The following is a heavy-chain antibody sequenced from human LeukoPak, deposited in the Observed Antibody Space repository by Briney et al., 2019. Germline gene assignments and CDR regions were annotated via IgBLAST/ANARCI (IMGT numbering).Heavy chain of an antibody. Sequence: RGESLKISCKGSGYSFTSYWISWVRQMPGKGLEWMGRIDPSDSYTNYSPSFQDHVSISADKSISTAYLQWSSLKASDTAMYYCARHCSGGSCYSWFDPWGQGTLVTVSS. V-gene: IGHV5-10-1*01. CDR2: IDPSDSYT. CDR1: GYSFTSYW. CDR3: ARHCSGGSCYSWFDP. J-gene: IGHJ5*02. D-gene: IGHD2-15*01.